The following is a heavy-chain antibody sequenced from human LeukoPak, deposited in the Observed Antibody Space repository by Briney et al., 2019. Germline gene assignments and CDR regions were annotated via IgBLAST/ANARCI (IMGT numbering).Heavy chain of an antibody. D-gene: IGHD3-10*01. J-gene: IGHJ4*02. CDR1: GFTVSSNY. Sequence: GGSLRLSCAASGFTVSSNYMSWVRQAPGKGLEWVSGINWNGGSTGYADSVKGRFTISRDNAKNTLYLQMNSLRVEDTAIYYCAKGGGSGTCGDYWGQGTLVTVSS. CDR2: INWNGGST. CDR3: AKGGGSGTCGDY. V-gene: IGHV3-20*04.